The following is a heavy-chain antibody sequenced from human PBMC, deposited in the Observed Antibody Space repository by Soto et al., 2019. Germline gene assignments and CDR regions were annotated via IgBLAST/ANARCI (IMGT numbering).Heavy chain of an antibody. Sequence: SVTLSVTCAVEGGNFSGYYVSWIRQHTGKGLEWIGEINHSGSTNYNPSLKSRVTISVDTSKNQFSLKLSSVTAADTAVYYCARVGPLNTIFGVVPKYYFDYWGQGTLVTVSS. CDR3: ARVGPLNTIFGVVPKYYFDY. J-gene: IGHJ4*02. CDR2: INHSGST. CDR1: GGNFSGYY. D-gene: IGHD3-3*01. V-gene: IGHV4-34*01.